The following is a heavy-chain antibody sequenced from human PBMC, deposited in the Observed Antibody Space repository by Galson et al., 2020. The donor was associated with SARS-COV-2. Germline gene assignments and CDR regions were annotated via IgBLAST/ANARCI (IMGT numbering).Heavy chain of an antibody. D-gene: IGHD2-15*01. CDR1: GFPFSTYY. Sequence: GGSLRLSCTASGFPFSTYYMGWVRQAPGKGLEWVANIKEDGSEKYYVDSVKGRFTISRDNAKNSLFLQMNSLRADDTSVYYCARNGRWSSLKYWGQGTLVTVSS. J-gene: IGHJ4*02. CDR3: ARNGRWSSLKY. V-gene: IGHV3-7*01. CDR2: IKEDGSEK.